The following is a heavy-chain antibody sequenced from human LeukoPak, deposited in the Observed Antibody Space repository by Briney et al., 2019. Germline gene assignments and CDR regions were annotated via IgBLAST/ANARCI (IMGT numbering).Heavy chain of an antibody. V-gene: IGHV4-34*01. D-gene: IGHD3-16*02. CDR2: INHSGST. CDR1: GGSFSGYY. CDR3: ARVPLLSGWLGLDY. J-gene: IGHJ4*02. Sequence: NPSETLSLTCAVYGGSFSGYYWSWIRQPPGKGLEWIGEINHSGSTNYNPSLKSRVTISVDTSKNQFSLKLSSVTAADTAVYYCARVPLLSGWLGLDYWGQGTLVTVSS.